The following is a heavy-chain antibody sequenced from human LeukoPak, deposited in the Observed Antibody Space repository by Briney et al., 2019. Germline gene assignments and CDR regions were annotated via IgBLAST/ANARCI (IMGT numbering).Heavy chain of an antibody. D-gene: IGHD2-8*01. CDR2: INHSGST. J-gene: IGHJ6*03. V-gene: IGHV4-34*01. CDR1: GGSFSGYY. CDR3: ARGYCANGVCPENYYYYYTDV. Sequence: SETLSLTCAVYGGSFSGYYWSWIRQPPGKGLEWIGEINHSGSTNYNPSLKGRVTISVDTSKNQFSLKLSSVTAADTAVYYCARGYCANGVCPENYYYYYTDVWGKGTTVTVSS.